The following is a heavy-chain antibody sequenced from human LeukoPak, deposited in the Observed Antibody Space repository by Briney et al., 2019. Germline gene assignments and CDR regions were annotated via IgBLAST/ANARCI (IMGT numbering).Heavy chain of an antibody. V-gene: IGHV1-2*06. J-gene: IGHJ5*02. CDR1: GYSFTSYW. CDR2: IDPNSGDT. CDR3: GRGIQSFDP. Sequence: GESLKISCKGSGYSFTSYWIGWVRQAPGQGLEWMGRIDPNSGDTKYAQKFQDRVTMTRDTSMNTAYMEISSLRYDDTAVYYCGRGIQSFDPWGQGTLVTVSS.